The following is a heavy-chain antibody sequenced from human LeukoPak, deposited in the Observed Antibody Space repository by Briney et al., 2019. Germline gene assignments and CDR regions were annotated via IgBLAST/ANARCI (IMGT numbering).Heavy chain of an antibody. CDR1: GFTFSNYA. CDR3: ERCYTSGINNGFDI. Sequence: GGSLRLSCAASGFTFSNYAMSWVRRAPGKGLEWVSAIDGSGTSTYYAASVTGRFTISRDNSKNTLSLQMNSLRAEDTAVYYCERCYTSGINNGFDIWGQGTLVTVSS. J-gene: IGHJ3*02. V-gene: IGHV3-23*01. CDR2: IDGSGTST. D-gene: IGHD3-10*01.